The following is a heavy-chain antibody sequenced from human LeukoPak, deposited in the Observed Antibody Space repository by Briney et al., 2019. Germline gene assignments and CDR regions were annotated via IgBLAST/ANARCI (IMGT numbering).Heavy chain of an antibody. CDR2: IYYTGST. V-gene: IGHV4-39*07. CDR1: SGSISSSTYY. D-gene: IGHD6-13*01. J-gene: IGHJ4*02. Sequence: SETLSLTCTVSSGSISSSTYYWGWIRQPPGKGLEWIGTIYYTGSTYYNPSLKSRVTISVDTSKNQFSLKLSSVTAADTAVYYCARGTGYSSSWYFYWGQGTLVTVSS. CDR3: ARGTGYSSSWYFY.